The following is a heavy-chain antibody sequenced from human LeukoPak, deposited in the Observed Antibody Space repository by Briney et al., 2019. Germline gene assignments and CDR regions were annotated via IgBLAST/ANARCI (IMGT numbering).Heavy chain of an antibody. D-gene: IGHD6-13*01. Sequence: GRSLGLSCAASGFTFSSYAMHWVRQAPGKGLEWVAVISYDGSNKYYADSVKGRFTISRDNSKNTLYLQMNSLRAEGTAVYYCASSSSWDAFDIWGQGTMVTVSS. CDR2: ISYDGSNK. CDR1: GFTFSSYA. V-gene: IGHV3-30*04. CDR3: ASSSSWDAFDI. J-gene: IGHJ3*02.